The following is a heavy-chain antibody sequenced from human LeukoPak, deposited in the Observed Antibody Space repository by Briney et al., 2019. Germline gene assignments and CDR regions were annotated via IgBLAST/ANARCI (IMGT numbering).Heavy chain of an antibody. V-gene: IGHV1-69*13. CDR1: GGTFSSYA. CDR3: AREPADYGGNSEGDAFDI. D-gene: IGHD4-23*01. CDR2: IIPIFGTA. J-gene: IGHJ3*02. Sequence: ASVKVSCKASGGTFSSYAISWVRQAPGQGLGWMGGIIPIFGTANYAQKFQGRVTITADESTSTAYMELSSLRSEDTAVYYCAREPADYGGNSEGDAFDIRGQGTMVTVSS.